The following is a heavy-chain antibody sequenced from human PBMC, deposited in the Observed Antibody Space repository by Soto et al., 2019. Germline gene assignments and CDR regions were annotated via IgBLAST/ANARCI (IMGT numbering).Heavy chain of an antibody. D-gene: IGHD4-17*01. V-gene: IGHV4-4*07. CDR3: ARSPAYGDYANLDT. CDR1: GDSVSKYY. J-gene: IGHJ5*02. CDR2: IYTTRSP. Sequence: ETLSLTCTVSGDSVSKYYWNWIRQPAGKGLEWIGRIYTTRSPNYNPSLKSRVTMSVDTSKNQFSLKLNLSSVTAADTAVYYCARSPAYGDYANLDTWGQGTLVTV.